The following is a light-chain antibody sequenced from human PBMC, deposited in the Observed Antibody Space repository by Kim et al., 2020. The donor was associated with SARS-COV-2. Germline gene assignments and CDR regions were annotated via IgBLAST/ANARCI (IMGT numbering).Light chain of an antibody. Sequence: EILLTQSPGTLSLSPGERATLSGRASQSVDSRFLAWYQQKPGQAPRLLIYGASTRATGIPDRFSGSGSGTDFTLTISRLDPEDFAVYYCQQYVSSTAKIFGQGTKLEI. J-gene: IGKJ2*01. CDR2: GAS. CDR3: QQYVSSTAKI. CDR1: QSVDSRF. V-gene: IGKV3-20*01.